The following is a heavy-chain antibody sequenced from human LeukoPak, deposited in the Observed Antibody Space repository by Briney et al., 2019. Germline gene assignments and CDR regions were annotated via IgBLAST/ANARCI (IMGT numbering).Heavy chain of an antibody. J-gene: IGHJ6*03. CDR1: GYTFTSYD. V-gene: IGHV1-8*01. CDR2: MNPNSGNT. D-gene: IGHD4-17*01. CDR3: ARRVTTRYYYYYYMDV. Sequence: ASVTVSCKASGYTFTSYDINWVRQAPGQGLEWMGWMNPNSGNTGYAQKFQGRVTMTRNTSISTAYMELSSLRSEDTAVYYCARRVTTRYYYYYYMDVWGKGTTVTISS.